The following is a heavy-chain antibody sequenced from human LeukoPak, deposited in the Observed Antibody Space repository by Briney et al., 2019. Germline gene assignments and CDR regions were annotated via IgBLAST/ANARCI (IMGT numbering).Heavy chain of an antibody. J-gene: IGHJ6*02. D-gene: IGHD6-6*01. V-gene: IGHV4-59*01. CDR1: GDSISSYY. Sequence: SETLSLTCAVSGDSISSYYWSWIRQPPGKGLEWIGYIYYSGSTNYNPSLKSRVTISVDTSKNQFSLKLSSVTAADTAVYYCARDSPSFYYYGMDVWGQGTTVTVSS. CDR2: IYYSGST. CDR3: ARDSPSFYYYGMDV.